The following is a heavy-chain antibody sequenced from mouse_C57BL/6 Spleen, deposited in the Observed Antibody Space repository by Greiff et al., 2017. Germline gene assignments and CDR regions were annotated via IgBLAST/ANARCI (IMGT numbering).Heavy chain of an antibody. CDR1: GYTFTDYY. CDR3: ARGGSHGYFDV. Sequence: EVQLQQSGPELVKPGASVKISCKASGYTFTDYYMNWVKPSHGKSLEWIGDINPNNGGTSYNQKFKGKATLTVDKSSSTAYMELRSLTSEDSAVYYCARGGSHGYFDVWGTGTTVTVSS. V-gene: IGHV1-26*01. CDR2: INPNNGGT. J-gene: IGHJ1*03.